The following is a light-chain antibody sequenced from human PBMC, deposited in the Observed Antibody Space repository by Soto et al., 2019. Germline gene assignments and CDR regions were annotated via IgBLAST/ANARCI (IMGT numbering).Light chain of an antibody. Sequence: DIHMTQSASSLSASVGNRVTITCQASQNINNYLNWYQQKPGRAPQLLIYDASNLEAGVPSRFRGSGSGTYFTFTISRLKPEDIATYYCQQYENLPTFGQGTRLEIK. CDR3: QQYENLPT. CDR1: QNINNY. CDR2: DAS. J-gene: IGKJ5*01. V-gene: IGKV1-33*01.